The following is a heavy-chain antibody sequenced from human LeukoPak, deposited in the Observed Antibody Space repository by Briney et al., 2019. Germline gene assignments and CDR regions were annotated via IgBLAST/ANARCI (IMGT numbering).Heavy chain of an antibody. CDR1: GFTFSSYW. D-gene: IGHD2-21*01. J-gene: IGHJ4*02. CDR3: ARDGGSWVIPDY. V-gene: IGHV3-74*01. Sequence: GGSLRLSCAASGFTFSSYWMHWVRQAPGKGLMWVSNINSDGSSTNYADSVKGRFTISRDNADNTLYLQMNSLRGEDTAVYYCARDGGSWVIPDYWGQGTLVTVSS. CDR2: INSDGSST.